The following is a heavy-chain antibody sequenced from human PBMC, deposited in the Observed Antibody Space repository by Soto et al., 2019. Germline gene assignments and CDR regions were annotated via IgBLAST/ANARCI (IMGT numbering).Heavy chain of an antibody. CDR3: AKTRYYYDSSGLNFDY. J-gene: IGHJ4*02. CDR2: ISGSGAST. D-gene: IGHD3-22*01. CDR1: GFTFNTDA. V-gene: IGHV3-23*01. Sequence: EVQLLESGGGLVQPGGSLRLSCVASGFTFNTDAMSWVRQAPGKGLEWVSSISGSGASTYYADSVKGRFTISRDNSKNTLYLQMNSLRAEDTAVYYCAKTRYYYDSSGLNFDYWGQGTLVTVSS.